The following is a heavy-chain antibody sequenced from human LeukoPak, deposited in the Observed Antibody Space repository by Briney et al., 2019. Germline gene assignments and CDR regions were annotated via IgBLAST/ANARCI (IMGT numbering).Heavy chain of an antibody. CDR2: IYYSGST. CDR3: ARTQRGYSSSWHFDY. D-gene: IGHD6-13*01. J-gene: IGHJ4*02. V-gene: IGHV4-59*01. Sequence: SETLSLTCTASGGSISSYYWSWIRQPPGKGLEWIGYIYYSGSTNYNPSLKSRVTISVDTSKNQFSLKLSTVTAADTAVYYCARTQRGYSSSWHFDYWGQGTLVTVSS. CDR1: GGSISSYY.